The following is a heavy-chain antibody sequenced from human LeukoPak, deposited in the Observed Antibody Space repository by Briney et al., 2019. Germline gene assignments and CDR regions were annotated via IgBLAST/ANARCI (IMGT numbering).Heavy chain of an antibody. CDR3: ARARGYMDV. CDR2: ISPSGDIT. Sequence: GGSLRLSCAASGFTFDDYAMHWVRQAPGKGLEWVSGISPSGDITYYADSVKGRFTISRDNSKNTLYLQMNSLRAEDTAVYYCARARGYMDVWGKGTTVTVSS. J-gene: IGHJ6*03. V-gene: IGHV3-23*01. CDR1: GFTFDDYA.